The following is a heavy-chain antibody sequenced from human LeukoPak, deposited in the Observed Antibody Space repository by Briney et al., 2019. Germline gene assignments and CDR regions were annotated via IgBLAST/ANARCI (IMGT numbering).Heavy chain of an antibody. J-gene: IGHJ3*02. Sequence: SETLSLTCAVYGGSSSGYYWSWIRQPPGKGLEWIGEINHSGSTNYNPSLKSRVTISVDTSKNQFSLKLSSVTAADTAVYYCARGLMYYDILTGYTSADAFDIWGQGTMVTVSS. D-gene: IGHD3-9*01. V-gene: IGHV4-34*01. CDR1: GGSSSGYY. CDR2: INHSGST. CDR3: ARGLMYYDILTGYTSADAFDI.